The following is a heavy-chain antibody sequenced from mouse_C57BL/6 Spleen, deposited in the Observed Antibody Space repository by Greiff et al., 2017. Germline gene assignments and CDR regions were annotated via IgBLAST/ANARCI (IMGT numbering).Heavy chain of an antibody. Sequence: EVKLVASWGGLVKPGGSLKLSCAASGFTFSSYAMSWVRQTPEKRLEWVATICDGGSYTYSPDNVKDRFTMSRDNAKNNLYLQMSHLKSEDTAMYYCARDGGSGIFDYWGQGTTLTVSS. V-gene: IGHV5-4*01. J-gene: IGHJ2*01. CDR3: ARDGGSGIFDY. D-gene: IGHD3-1*01. CDR2: ICDGGSYT. CDR1: GFTFSSYA.